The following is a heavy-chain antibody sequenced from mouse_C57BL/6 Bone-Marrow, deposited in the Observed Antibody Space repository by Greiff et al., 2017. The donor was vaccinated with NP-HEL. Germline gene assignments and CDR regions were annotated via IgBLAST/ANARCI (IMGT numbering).Heavy chain of an antibody. CDR1: GYTFTDHT. CDR3: ARRRIYYGYALYYAMDY. D-gene: IGHD2-2*01. V-gene: IGHV1-78*01. CDR2: IYPRDGST. J-gene: IGHJ4*01. Sequence: QVQLQQSDAELVKPGASVKISCKVSGYTFTDHTIHWMKQRPEQGLEWIGYIYPRDGSTKYNEKFKGKATLTADKSSSTAYMQLNSLTSEDSAVYFCARRRIYYGYALYYAMDYWGQGTSVTVSS.